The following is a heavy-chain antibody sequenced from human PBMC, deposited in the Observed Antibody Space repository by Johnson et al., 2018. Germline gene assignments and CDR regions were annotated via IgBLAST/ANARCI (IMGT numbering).Heavy chain of an antibody. CDR2: INGSGGRT. Sequence: EVQLVESGGGLVQPGGSLRVSCAGSGFTFSSYAMIWVRQAPGKGLEWVSGINGSGGRTHYADSVRGRFTISRDNSMKKLYIQMNSLRAEDTAGYYCPGDGGTYYSDSRGSFEGAFDIWGQGTMVTVSS. J-gene: IGHJ3*02. V-gene: IGHV3-23*04. D-gene: IGHD3-22*01. CDR3: PGDGGTYYSDSRGSFEGAFDI. CDR1: GFTFSSYA.